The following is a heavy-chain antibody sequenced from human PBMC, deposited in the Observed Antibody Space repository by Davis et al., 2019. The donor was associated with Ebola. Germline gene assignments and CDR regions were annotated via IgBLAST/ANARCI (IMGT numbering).Heavy chain of an antibody. CDR3: ARDKSLGYYDILTGYYLASSFFDY. CDR2: ISSSSSTI. J-gene: IGHJ4*02. Sequence: GESLKISCAASGFTFSSYSMNWVRQAPGKGLEWVSYISSSSSTIYYADSVKGRFTISRDNAKNSLYLQMNSLRDEDTAVYYCARDKSLGYYDILTGYYLASSFFDYWGQGTLVTVSS. D-gene: IGHD3-9*01. V-gene: IGHV3-48*02. CDR1: GFTFSSYS.